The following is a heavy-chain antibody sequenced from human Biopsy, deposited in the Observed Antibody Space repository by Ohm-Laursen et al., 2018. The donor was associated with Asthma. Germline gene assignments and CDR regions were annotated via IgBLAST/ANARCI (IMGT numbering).Heavy chain of an antibody. D-gene: IGHD3-9*01. CDR1: GYNFISFA. V-gene: IGHV1-3*04. Sequence: GSSVKVSCKASGYNFISFAIHWVRQAPGQRLEWMGWVNTGNGDTKYSQKFQGRVTITRDTSARTAYMELRSLRSEDTATYYCARTYYDFLTGQVKDVFGVWGQGTMVTVSS. J-gene: IGHJ3*01. CDR3: ARTYYDFLTGQVKDVFGV. CDR2: VNTGNGDT.